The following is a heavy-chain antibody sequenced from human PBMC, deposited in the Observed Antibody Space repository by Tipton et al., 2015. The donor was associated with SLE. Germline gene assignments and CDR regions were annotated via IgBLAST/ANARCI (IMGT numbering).Heavy chain of an antibody. V-gene: IGHV4-61*01. J-gene: IGHJ3*02. CDR1: GGSITSSSYY. D-gene: IGHD6-13*01. CDR3: ARDFEGIANPLGAFDI. Sequence: TLSLTCAVYGGSITSSSYYWAWIRQPPGKGLEWIGYIYNSGSTNYNPSLKSRVTISVDTSKNQFSLKLSSVTAADTAVYYCARDFEGIANPLGAFDIWGQGTMVTVSS. CDR2: IYNSGST.